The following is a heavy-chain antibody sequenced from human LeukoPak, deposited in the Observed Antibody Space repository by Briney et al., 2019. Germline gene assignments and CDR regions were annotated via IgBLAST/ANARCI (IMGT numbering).Heavy chain of an antibody. CDR3: ARGYCSGGSCYSVDNWFDP. V-gene: IGHV1-2*02. CDR1: GYTFTGYY. D-gene: IGHD2-15*01. CDR2: INPNSGGT. J-gene: IGHJ5*02. Sequence: GASVKVSCKAAGYTFTGYYMFWVRQAPGQGLEWMGWINPNSGGTNYAQKFQGRVTMTRDTSISTAYMELSRLRSDDTAVYYCARGYCSGGSCYSVDNWFDPWGQGTLVTVSS.